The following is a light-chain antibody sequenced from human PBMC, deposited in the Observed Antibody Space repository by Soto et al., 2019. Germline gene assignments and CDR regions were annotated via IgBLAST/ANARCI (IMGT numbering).Light chain of an antibody. CDR3: LHHSTYPLT. J-gene: IGKJ1*01. V-gene: IGKV1-17*01. CDR2: AAY. CDR1: QGIRND. Sequence: DIQMTQFPSSLSASVGDRVTITCRASQGIRNDLGWYQQKPGQAPKRLIYAAYSLQSGVPSRFSGSGSVTEFNLAISSLQPEDSATFYCLHHSTYPLTFGQGTMV.